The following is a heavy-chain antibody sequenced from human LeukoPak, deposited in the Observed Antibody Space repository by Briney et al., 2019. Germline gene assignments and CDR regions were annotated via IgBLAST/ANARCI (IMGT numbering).Heavy chain of an antibody. CDR2: ISSSSSYI. V-gene: IGHV3-21*01. CDR3: AGVDSSGWWMGYYYYYMDV. CDR1: GFTFSSYS. Sequence: GGSLRLSCAASGFTFSSYSMNWVRQAPGKGLEWVSSISSSSSYIYYTDSVKGRFTISRDNAKNSLYLQMNSLRAEDTAVYYCAGVDSSGWWMGYYYYYMDVWGKGTTVTVSS. J-gene: IGHJ6*03. D-gene: IGHD6-19*01.